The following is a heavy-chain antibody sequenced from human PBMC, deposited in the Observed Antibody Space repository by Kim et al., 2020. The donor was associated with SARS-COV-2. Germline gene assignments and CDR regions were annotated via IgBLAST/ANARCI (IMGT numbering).Heavy chain of an antibody. J-gene: IGHJ6*02. CDR1: GFTFSDYY. Sequence: GGSLRLSRAASGFTFSDYYMSWIRQAPGKGLEWVSYISSSGSTIYYADSVKGRFTISRDNAKNSLYLQMNSLRAEDTAVYYCARDDWSSSAYYYGMDVWGQGTTVTVSS. V-gene: IGHV3-11*01. D-gene: IGHD6-6*01. CDR3: ARDDWSSSAYYYGMDV. CDR2: ISSSGSTI.